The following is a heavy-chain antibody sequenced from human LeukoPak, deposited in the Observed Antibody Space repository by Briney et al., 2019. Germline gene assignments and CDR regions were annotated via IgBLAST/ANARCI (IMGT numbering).Heavy chain of an antibody. J-gene: IGHJ4*02. V-gene: IGHV1-2*02. CDR3: AREGQVVPAAMWRY. CDR2: INPNSGGT. D-gene: IGHD2-2*01. CDR1: GYTFTGHY. Sequence: ASVKVSCKASGYTFTGHYMHWVRQAPGQGLEWMGWINPNSGGTNYAQKFQGRVTMTRDTSISTAYMELSRLRSDDTAVYYCAREGQVVPAAMWRYWGQGTLVTVSS.